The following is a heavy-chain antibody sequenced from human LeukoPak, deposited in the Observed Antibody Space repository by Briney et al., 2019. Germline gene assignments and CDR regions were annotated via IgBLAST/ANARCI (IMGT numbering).Heavy chain of an antibody. V-gene: IGHV3-21*01. CDR3: ARDLGTLLEGDDAFDI. Sequence: GGSLRLSCAASGFTFSSYSMNWVRQAPGKGLEWVSSISSSSSYIYYADSVKGRFTFSRDNAKNSLYLQMNSLRAEDTAVYYCARDLGTLLEGDDAFDIWGQGTMVTVSS. CDR1: GFTFSSYS. J-gene: IGHJ3*02. D-gene: IGHD1-14*01. CDR2: ISSSSSYI.